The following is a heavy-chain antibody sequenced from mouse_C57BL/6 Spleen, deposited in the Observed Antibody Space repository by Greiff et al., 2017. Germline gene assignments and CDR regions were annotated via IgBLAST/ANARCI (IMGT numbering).Heavy chain of an antibody. D-gene: IGHD1-1*01. CDR3: ARKGYYGSSWDAMDY. CDR1: GYTFTSYW. CDR2: IDPSDSYT. J-gene: IGHJ4*01. Sequence: QVQLQQPGAELVKPGASVKLSCKASGYTFTSYWMQWVKQRPGQGLEWIGEIDPSDSYTNYNQKFKGKATLTVDTSSSTAYMQLSSLTSEDSAVYYCARKGYYGSSWDAMDYWGQGTSVTVSS. V-gene: IGHV1-50*01.